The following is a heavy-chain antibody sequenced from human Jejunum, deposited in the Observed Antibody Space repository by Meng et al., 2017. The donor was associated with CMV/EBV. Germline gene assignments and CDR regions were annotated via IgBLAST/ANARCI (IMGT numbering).Heavy chain of an antibody. CDR2: ISTDNGKT. V-gene: IGHV1-18*01. J-gene: IGHJ4*02. CDR3: ARGLIAALFDY. Sequence: KAAGYSVITFDISRVRQAPGQGLEWMGWISTDNGKTNYAPNLQGRVTMTTDTSTSTAYLELRGLRSDDTALYFCARGLIAALFDYWGQGTLVTVSS. D-gene: IGHD6-25*01. CDR1: GYSVITFD.